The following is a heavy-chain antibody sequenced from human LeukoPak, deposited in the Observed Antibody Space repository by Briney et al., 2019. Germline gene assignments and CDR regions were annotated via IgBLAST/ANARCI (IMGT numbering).Heavy chain of an antibody. J-gene: IGHJ6*02. Sequence: SVKVSCKASGGTSSSYAISWVGQAPGQGLEWKGRSIPIFGIANDAQKIQGRVTITADKSTSTAYMELSSLRSEDTAVYYCARPDISGYYSNLPNYYYYGMDVWGQGTTVTVSS. CDR2: SIPIFGIA. CDR1: GGTSSSYA. V-gene: IGHV1-69*04. D-gene: IGHD3-22*01. CDR3: ARPDISGYYSNLPNYYYYGMDV.